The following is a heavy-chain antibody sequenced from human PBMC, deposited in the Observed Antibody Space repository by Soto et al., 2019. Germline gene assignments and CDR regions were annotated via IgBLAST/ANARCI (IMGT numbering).Heavy chain of an antibody. V-gene: IGHV3-23*01. CDR3: AKRDSGSGTSPPLIGS. D-gene: IGHD3-10*01. J-gene: IGHJ4*02. CDR1: GFTFTSYS. Sequence: EVQLLESGGGLVQPGGSLRLSCAASGFTFTSYSMNWVRQAPGKGLEWVSTISGGDTTFYADSVKGRFTISRDESKNTLYLEMNGLRVDDTAVYFCAKRDSGSGTSPPLIGSWGQGTLVTVSS. CDR2: ISGGDTT.